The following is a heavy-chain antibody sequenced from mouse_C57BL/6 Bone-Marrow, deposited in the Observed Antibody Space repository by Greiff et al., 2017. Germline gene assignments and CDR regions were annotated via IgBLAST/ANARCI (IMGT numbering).Heavy chain of an antibody. D-gene: IGHD3-1*01. CDR2: IWSGGST. V-gene: IGHV2-4*01. CDR1: GFSLTSYG. J-gene: IGHJ4*01. Sequence: VKLMESGPGLVQPSQSLSITCTVSGFSLTSYGVHWVRQPPGKGLEWLGVIWSGGSTDYNAAFISRLSISKDNSKSKVFFKMNSLQAEDTAIYYCAKNRAGYAMDYWGQGTSVTVSS. CDR3: AKNRAGYAMDY.